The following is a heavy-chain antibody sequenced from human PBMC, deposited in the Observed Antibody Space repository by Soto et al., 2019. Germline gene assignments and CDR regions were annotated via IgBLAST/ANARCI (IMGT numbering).Heavy chain of an antibody. V-gene: IGHV4-61*01. J-gene: IGHJ4*02. D-gene: IGHD3-10*01. Sequence: SETLSLTCTVSGGSVSSGSYYWSWIRQPPGKGLEWIGYTYYSGSTNYNPSLKSRVTISVDTSKNQFPLKLSSVTAADTAVYYCARSDPHYYGSGGYYNGPFDYWGQGTLVTVSS. CDR2: TYYSGST. CDR3: ARSDPHYYGSGGYYNGPFDY. CDR1: GGSVSSGSYY.